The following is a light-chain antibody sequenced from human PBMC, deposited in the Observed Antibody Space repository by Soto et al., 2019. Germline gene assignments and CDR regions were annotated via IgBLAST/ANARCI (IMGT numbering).Light chain of an antibody. CDR3: QQYNNWPPWT. CDR1: QSVSSN. Sequence: EIVMTQSPATLSVSPGERATLSCRASQSVSSNLAWYQQKPGHAPRLLIYGASTRATDIPARYSGSGSGTDFTLTISSLQSEDFAVYYCQQYNNWPPWTFGQGTKVEIK. J-gene: IGKJ1*01. CDR2: GAS. V-gene: IGKV3-15*01.